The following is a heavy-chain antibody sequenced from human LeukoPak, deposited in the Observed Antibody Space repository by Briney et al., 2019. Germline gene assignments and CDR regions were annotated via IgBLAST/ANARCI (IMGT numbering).Heavy chain of an antibody. D-gene: IGHD2-8*01. J-gene: IGHJ6*02. CDR1: GYTFIDYF. CDR3: ARDFLGRTNGGSNYFGMDV. CDR2: INLHTGGA. V-gene: IGHV1-2*04. Sequence: GASVKVSCKSSGYTFIDYFLHWVRQAPGQGLEWMGCINLHTGGAHYAQKFQDWVSLTRDTSIDTAFMELSSLRSDATAIYYCARDFLGRTNGGSNYFGMDVWGQGTTVTVSS.